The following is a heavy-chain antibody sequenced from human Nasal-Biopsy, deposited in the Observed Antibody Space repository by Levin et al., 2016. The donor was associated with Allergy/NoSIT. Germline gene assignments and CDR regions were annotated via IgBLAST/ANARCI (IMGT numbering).Heavy chain of an antibody. J-gene: IGHJ4*02. CDR3: VRGSNDWYGIDY. Sequence: GGSLRLSCAVSGFTFSDYWMHWVRQDPEKGLVWVSRITPNGNADYAASVAGRFTISRDNAKSTLYLQMNGLTVDDTALYYCVRGSNDWYGIDYWGQGTVVTVSS. CDR2: ITPNGNA. D-gene: IGHD3-9*01. V-gene: IGHV3-74*01. CDR1: GFTFSDYW.